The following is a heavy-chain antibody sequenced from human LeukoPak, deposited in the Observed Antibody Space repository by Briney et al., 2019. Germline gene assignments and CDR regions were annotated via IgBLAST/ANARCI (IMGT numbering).Heavy chain of an antibody. Sequence: GGSLRLSRAASGFTFSSYWMHWVRQAPGTGLVWVSRINSDGSSTSYADSVKGRFTISRDNAKNTLYLQMNSLRAEDTAVYYCARPRGEQWLVRPNWYFDLWGRGTLVTVSS. D-gene: IGHD6-19*01. J-gene: IGHJ2*01. CDR1: GFTFSSYW. CDR3: ARPRGEQWLVRPNWYFDL. CDR2: INSDGSST. V-gene: IGHV3-74*01.